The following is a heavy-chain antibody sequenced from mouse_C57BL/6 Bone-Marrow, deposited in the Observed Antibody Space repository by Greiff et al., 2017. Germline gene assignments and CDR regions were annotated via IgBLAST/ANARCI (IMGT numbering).Heavy chain of an antibody. CDR3: AATTVVYWYFDV. J-gene: IGHJ1*03. D-gene: IGHD1-1*01. V-gene: IGHV1-81*01. Sequence: QVQLQQSGPELVKPGASVKLSCKASGYTFTSYGISWVKQRTGQGLEWIGEIYPRSGNTYYNEKFKGKATLTADKSSSTAYMELRSLTSEDSAVYFCAATTVVYWYFDVWGTGTTVTVSS. CDR2: IYPRSGNT. CDR1: GYTFTSYG.